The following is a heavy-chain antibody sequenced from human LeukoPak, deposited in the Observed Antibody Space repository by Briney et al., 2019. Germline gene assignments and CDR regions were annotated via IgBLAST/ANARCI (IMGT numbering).Heavy chain of an antibody. J-gene: IGHJ4*02. CDR2: INHSGST. CDR1: GGSFSGYY. CDR3: ARGRGSSGWYYY. D-gene: IGHD6-19*01. Sequence: SETLSLTCAVYGGSFSGYYWSWIRQPPGKGREWIGEINHSGSTNYNPSLKSRVTISVDTSKNQFSLKLSSVTAADTAVYYCARGRGSSGWYYYWGQGTLVTVSS. V-gene: IGHV4-34*01.